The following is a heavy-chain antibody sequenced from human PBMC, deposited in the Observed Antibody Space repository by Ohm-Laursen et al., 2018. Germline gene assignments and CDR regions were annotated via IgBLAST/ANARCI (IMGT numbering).Heavy chain of an antibody. CDR3: AKTWLFRGYDYYFDY. V-gene: IGHV3-30*18. CDR1: GFTFSNYG. CDR2: ISYDGSNK. D-gene: IGHD5-12*01. J-gene: IGHJ4*02. Sequence: SLRLSCAATGFTFSNYGMHWVRQTPGKGLEWVAVISYDGSNKHYADSVKGRFTISRDNSKNTLYLQMNSLRAEDTAVYYCAKTWLFRGYDYYFDYWGQGTLVTVSS.